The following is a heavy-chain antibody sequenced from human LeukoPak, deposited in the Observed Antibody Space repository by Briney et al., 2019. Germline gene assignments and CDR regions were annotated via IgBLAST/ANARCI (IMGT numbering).Heavy chain of an antibody. CDR1: GFTFSSYA. D-gene: IGHD4-17*01. CDR2: ISSDGGST. V-gene: IGHV3-64D*09. J-gene: IGHJ4*02. CDR3: ARDLEVTTTLDY. Sequence: GGSLRLSCSASGFTFSSYAMHWVSQAPGKGLEYVSAISSDGGSTYYADSVKGRFTISRDNSQNTLYLQMSSLRVEDTAVYYCARDLEVTTTLDYWGQGTLVTVSS.